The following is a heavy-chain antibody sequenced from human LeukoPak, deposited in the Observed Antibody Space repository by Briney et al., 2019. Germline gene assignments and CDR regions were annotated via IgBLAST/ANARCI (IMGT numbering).Heavy chain of an antibody. D-gene: IGHD2-8*01. CDR1: GFTVSSNY. CDR2: IYSGGST. J-gene: IGHJ6*02. V-gene: IGHV3-53*01. Sequence: GGSLRLSCAASGFTVSSNYMSWVCQAPGKGLEWVSVIYSGGSTYYADSVKGRFTISRDNSKNTLYLQMNSLRAEDTAVYYCARVQTVDGYYYYGMDVWGQGTTVTVSS. CDR3: ARVQTVDGYYYYGMDV.